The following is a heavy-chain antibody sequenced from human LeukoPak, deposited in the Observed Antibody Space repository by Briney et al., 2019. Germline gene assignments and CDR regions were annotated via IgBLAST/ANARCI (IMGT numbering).Heavy chain of an antibody. Sequence: PGGSLRLSCAASGFTFSSYAMSWVRQAPGKGLEWVSAISGSGGSTYYADSVKGRFTISRDNSKNTLYLQMNSLRAEDTAVYYCARDSRRAAAGSGSDYWGQGTLVTVSS. D-gene: IGHD6-13*01. J-gene: IGHJ4*02. CDR1: GFTFSSYA. CDR3: ARDSRRAAAGSGSDY. CDR2: ISGSGGST. V-gene: IGHV3-23*01.